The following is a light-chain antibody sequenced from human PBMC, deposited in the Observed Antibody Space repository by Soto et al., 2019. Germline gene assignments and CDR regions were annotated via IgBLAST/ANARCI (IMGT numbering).Light chain of an antibody. V-gene: IGKV1-39*01. CDR1: QSMSTY. CDR2: GAS. CDR3: QQSYNTQWT. Sequence: EMQMTPSPCSRSPSLAVRIXATWRASQSMSTYLVWFQQKPGKAPKLLIYGASTLQSGVPSRFSGSGSGTDFTLTISSLQPEDFATYYCQQSYNTQWTFGQGTKV. J-gene: IGKJ1*01.